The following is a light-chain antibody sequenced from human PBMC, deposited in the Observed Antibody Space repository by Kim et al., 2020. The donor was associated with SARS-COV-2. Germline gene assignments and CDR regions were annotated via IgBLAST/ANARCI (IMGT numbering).Light chain of an antibody. J-gene: IGLJ3*02. CDR1: SGHSNYA. CDR3: QTWDTGVRL. CDR2: LDSDGSH. Sequence: ASVKLTCTLSSGHSNYAIAWHQQQPEKGPRFLMKLDSDGSHNKGDGIPDRFSGSSSGAERYLTISSLQSEDEADYYCQTWDTGVRLFGGGTQLTVL. V-gene: IGLV4-69*02.